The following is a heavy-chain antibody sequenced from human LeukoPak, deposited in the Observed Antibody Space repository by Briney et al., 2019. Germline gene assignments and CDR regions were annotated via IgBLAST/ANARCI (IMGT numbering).Heavy chain of an antibody. D-gene: IGHD5-18*01. CDR1: GFTVGSNY. CDR3: AKDQHGYSYGPSFDY. Sequence: GGSLRLSCAASGFTVGSNYMSWVRQAPGKGLEWVSAISGSGGSTYYADSVKGRFTISRDNSKNTLYLQMNSLRAEDTAVYYCAKDQHGYSYGPSFDYWGQGTLVTVSS. CDR2: ISGSGGST. V-gene: IGHV3-23*01. J-gene: IGHJ4*02.